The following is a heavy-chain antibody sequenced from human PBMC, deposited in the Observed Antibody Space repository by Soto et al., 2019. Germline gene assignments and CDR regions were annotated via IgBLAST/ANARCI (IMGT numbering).Heavy chain of an antibody. CDR2: INHRGST. D-gene: IGHD6-6*01. CDR3: ARTSRFDC. CDR1: GGSFSGYY. Sequence: QVQVQQWGAGLLKPSETLSLTCAVYGGSFSGYYWSWIRQPPGKGLEWIGEINHRGSTNYNPSLKSPVTMSVDTSKNQFSLKLSSVTAADTAVYYCARTSRFDCWGQGTLVTVSS. J-gene: IGHJ4*02. V-gene: IGHV4-34*01.